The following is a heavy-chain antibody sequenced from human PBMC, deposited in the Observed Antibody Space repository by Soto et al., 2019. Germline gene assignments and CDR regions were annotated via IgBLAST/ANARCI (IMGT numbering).Heavy chain of an antibody. Sequence: GESLKISCHGSGYMCTNYCINLVLQVSGGGLEWLGRIDPSDSYTKYNPSFQGHVTISADKSTSTAYLQWSSLRASDTAVYYCASHNFFCGGDCNSSGMDVWGQGTTVTVSS. CDR3: ASHNFFCGGDCNSSGMDV. V-gene: IGHV5-10-1*01. J-gene: IGHJ6*02. CDR1: GYMCTNYC. CDR2: IDPSDSYT. D-gene: IGHD2-21*02.